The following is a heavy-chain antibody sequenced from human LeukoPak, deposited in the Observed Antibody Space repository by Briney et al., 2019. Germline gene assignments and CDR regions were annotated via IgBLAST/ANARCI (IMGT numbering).Heavy chain of an antibody. V-gene: IGHV4-59*01. J-gene: IGHJ4*02. CDR2: IFHSGST. CDR3: ARGAPGGNDYGDY. CDR1: GASISSYY. Sequence: SETLSLTCTVSGASISSYYWSWIRQPPGKGLEWIGYIFHSGSTNYNPSLKSRVTISVDTSKNQLSLKLSSVTAADTAVYYCARGAPGGNDYGDYWGQGTLVTVSS.